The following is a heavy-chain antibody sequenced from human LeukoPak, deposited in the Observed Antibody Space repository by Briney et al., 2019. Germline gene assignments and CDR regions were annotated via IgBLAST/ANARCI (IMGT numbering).Heavy chain of an antibody. Sequence: SVKVSCKASGGAFSSYAISWVRQAPGQGLEWMGGIIPIFGTANYAQKFQGRVTITADESTSTAYMELSSLRSEDTAVYYCARDRGSVEWYFDLWGRGTLVTVSS. CDR2: IIPIFGTA. CDR3: ARDRGSVEWYFDL. D-gene: IGHD4-23*01. CDR1: GGAFSSYA. J-gene: IGHJ2*01. V-gene: IGHV1-69*13.